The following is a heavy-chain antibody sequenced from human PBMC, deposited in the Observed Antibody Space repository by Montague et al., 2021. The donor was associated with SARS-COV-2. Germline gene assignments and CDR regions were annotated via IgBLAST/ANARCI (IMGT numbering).Heavy chain of an antibody. CDR2: IDWDGDK. J-gene: IGHJ5*02. Sequence: PALVKPTQTLTLTCTFSGFSLTTDGMCVSWVSQLPGKALEWLARIDWDGDKYYSTSLKTRIIISNDTSKNQVVLRMTNMDPADTATYYCARNGVEPRGSGRYYSGNWLDPWGQGTLVTVSS. CDR1: GFSLTTDGMC. V-gene: IGHV2-70*11. D-gene: IGHD3-10*01. CDR3: ARNGVEPRGSGRYYSGNWLDP.